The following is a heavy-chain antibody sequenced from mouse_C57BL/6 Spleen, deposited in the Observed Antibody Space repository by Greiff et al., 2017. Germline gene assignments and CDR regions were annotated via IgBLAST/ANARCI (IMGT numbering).Heavy chain of an antibody. CDR1: GFSLTSYG. CDR2: IWSGGST. J-gene: IGHJ4*01. V-gene: IGHV2-2*01. D-gene: IGHD2-2*01. Sequence: QVQLKESGPGLVQPSQSLSITCTVSGFSLTSYGVHWVRQSPGKGLEWLGVIWSGGSTDYNAAFISRLSISKDNSKSQVFFKMNSLQADDTAIYYCARGGVTTWDYYARDYWGQGTSVTVSS. CDR3: ARGGVTTWDYYARDY.